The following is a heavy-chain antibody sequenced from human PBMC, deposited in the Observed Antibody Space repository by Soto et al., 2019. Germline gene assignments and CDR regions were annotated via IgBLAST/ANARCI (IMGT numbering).Heavy chain of an antibody. CDR1: GYTFTRYG. V-gene: IGHV1-18*01. CDR2: INTYNSRE. CDR3: AREGFCSSGSCALYSHEYFDMDC. Sequence: ASVKVSCKASGYTFTRYGVSWVRQAPGQGLEWMGWINTYNSRENYAQKLQGRVTMTTDTSTSTVYMELRSLTSDDTAVYYCAREGFCSSGSCALYSHEYFDMDCWGQGTTVTVSS. J-gene: IGHJ6*03. D-gene: IGHD2-15*01.